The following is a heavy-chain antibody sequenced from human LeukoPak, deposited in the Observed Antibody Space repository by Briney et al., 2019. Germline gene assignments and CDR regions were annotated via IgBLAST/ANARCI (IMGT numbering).Heavy chain of an antibody. D-gene: IGHD3-22*01. Sequence: GGSLRLSCAASGFTFSTYAMSWVRQAPGKGLEWVSAISGSGVTTYYADSVKGRFTISRDNSKNTLYLQMNSLRAEDTAVYYCAKPSSGPGGAFDYWGQGTLVTVSS. CDR1: GFTFSTYA. CDR3: AKPSSGPGGAFDY. CDR2: ISGSGVTT. V-gene: IGHV3-23*01. J-gene: IGHJ4*02.